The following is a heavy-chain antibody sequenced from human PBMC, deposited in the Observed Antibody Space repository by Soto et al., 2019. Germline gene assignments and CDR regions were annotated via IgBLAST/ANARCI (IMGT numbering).Heavy chain of an antibody. CDR1: GFSFSTYS. Sequence: EVQLLESGGGLVQPGGSLRLSCAASGFSFSTYSMAWVRQAPGKGPEWVSGLSHGGAYTFYADSVKGRFTISVDISQNTVYLQVNSLRTEDTAVYYWEKWSGYGDAWGQGTLVTVSS. J-gene: IGHJ4*02. D-gene: IGHD4-17*01. CDR3: EKWSGYGDA. V-gene: IGHV3-23*01. CDR2: LSHGGAYT.